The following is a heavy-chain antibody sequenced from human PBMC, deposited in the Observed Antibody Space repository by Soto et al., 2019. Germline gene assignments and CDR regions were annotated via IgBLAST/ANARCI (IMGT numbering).Heavy chain of an antibody. J-gene: IGHJ4*02. Sequence: SETLSLTCTVSGGSISSSSYYWGWIRQPPGKGLEWIGSIYYSGSTNYNPSLKSRVTISVDTSKNQFSLKLSSVTAADTAMYYCVGSGPPYSGYDWANFDYWGQGTLVTVSS. D-gene: IGHD5-12*01. V-gene: IGHV4-39*07. CDR2: IYYSGST. CDR1: GGSISSSSYY. CDR3: VGSGPPYSGYDWANFDY.